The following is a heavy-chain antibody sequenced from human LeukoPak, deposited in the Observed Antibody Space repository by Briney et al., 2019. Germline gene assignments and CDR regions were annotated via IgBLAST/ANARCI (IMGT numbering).Heavy chain of an antibody. D-gene: IGHD1-26*01. CDR2: IIPIFGTA. CDR1: GYTFTSYG. V-gene: IGHV1-69*05. CDR3: ARGRELLGAFDI. J-gene: IGHJ3*02. Sequence: ASVKVSCKASGYTFTSYGISWVRQAPGQGLEWMGGIIPIFGTANYAQKFQGRVTITTDESTSTAYMELSSLRSEDTAVYYCARGRELLGAFDIWGQGTMVTVSS.